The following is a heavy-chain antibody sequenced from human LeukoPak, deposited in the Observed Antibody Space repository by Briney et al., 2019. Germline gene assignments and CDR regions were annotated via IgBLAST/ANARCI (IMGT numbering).Heavy chain of an antibody. CDR1: GGSISSYY. CDR3: AREGIAAAAPFDY. CDR2: IYYSGST. J-gene: IGHJ4*02. V-gene: IGHV4-59*12. Sequence: PSETLSLTCTVSGGSISSYYWSWIRQPPGKGLEWIGYIYYSGSTNYNPSLKSRVTMSVDTSKNQFSLKLSSVTAADTAVYYCAREGIAAAAPFDYWGQGTLVTVSS. D-gene: IGHD6-13*01.